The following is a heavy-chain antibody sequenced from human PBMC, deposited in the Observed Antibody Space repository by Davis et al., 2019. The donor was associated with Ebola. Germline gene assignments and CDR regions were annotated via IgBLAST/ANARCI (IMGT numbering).Heavy chain of an antibody. J-gene: IGHJ4*02. Sequence: GESLKISCAASGFTSSGSAMHWVRQASGKGLEWVGRIRSKANSYATAYAASVKGRFTISRDDSKNTAYLQMNSLKTEDTAVYYCTRGRWELLIWGQGTLVTVSS. D-gene: IGHD1-26*01. CDR1: GFTSSGSA. CDR2: IRSKANSYAT. CDR3: TRGRWELLI. V-gene: IGHV3-73*01.